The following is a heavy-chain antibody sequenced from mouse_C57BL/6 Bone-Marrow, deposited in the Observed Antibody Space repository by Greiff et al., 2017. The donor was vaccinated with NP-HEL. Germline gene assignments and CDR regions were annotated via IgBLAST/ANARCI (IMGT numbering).Heavy chain of an antibody. V-gene: IGHV1-82*01. CDR3: ARAYYYGSGGFAY. CDR2: IYPGDGDT. Sequence: QVQLQQSGPELVKPGASVKISCKASGYAFSSSWMNWVKQRPGKGLEWIGRIYPGDGDTNYNGTFKGKATLTADKSSSTAYMQLSSLTSEDSAVYFCARAYYYGSGGFAYWGQGTLVTVSA. D-gene: IGHD1-1*01. J-gene: IGHJ3*01. CDR1: GYAFSSSW.